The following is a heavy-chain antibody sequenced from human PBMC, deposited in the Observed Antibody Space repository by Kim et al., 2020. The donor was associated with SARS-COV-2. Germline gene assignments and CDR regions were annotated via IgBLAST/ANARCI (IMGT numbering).Heavy chain of an antibody. CDR2: IYYSGST. CDR3: ARVNVLRYFDWLLSPGYFDR. CDR1: GGSISSSSYY. D-gene: IGHD3-9*01. J-gene: IGHJ2*01. V-gene: IGHV4-39*01. Sequence: SETLSLTCTVSGGSISSSSYYWGWIRQPPGKGLEWIGSIYYSGSTYYNPSLKSRVTISVDTSTNQFSLKLSSVTAADTAVYYCARVNVLRYFDWLLSPGYFDRWGRGTLVTVSS.